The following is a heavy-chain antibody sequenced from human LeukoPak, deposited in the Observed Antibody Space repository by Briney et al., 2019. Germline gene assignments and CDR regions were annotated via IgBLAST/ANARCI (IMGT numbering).Heavy chain of an antibody. D-gene: IGHD6-13*01. J-gene: IGHJ4*02. Sequence: GSLRLSCAASGFTSSSYALNWVRQAPGKGLEWVATVSGSGDRMYHADSVKGRFTISRDNSKNTIYLQMSSLRAEDTALYYCAKAAAAPGFDFWGQGTLVTVSS. CDR1: GFTSSSYA. CDR3: AKAAAAPGFDF. V-gene: IGHV3-23*01. CDR2: VSGSGDRM.